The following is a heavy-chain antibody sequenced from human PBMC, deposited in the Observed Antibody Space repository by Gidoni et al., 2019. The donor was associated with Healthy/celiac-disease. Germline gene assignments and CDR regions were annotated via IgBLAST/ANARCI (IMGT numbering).Heavy chain of an antibody. Sequence: AASGFTFSSYAMSWVRQAPGKGLEWVSAISGSGGSTYYADSVKGRFTISRDNSKNTLYLQMNSLRAEDTAVYYCAKDLSSGYYYGMDVWGQGTTVTVSS. D-gene: IGHD6-19*01. J-gene: IGHJ6*02. CDR1: GFTFSSYA. CDR2: ISGSGGST. CDR3: AKDLSSGYYYGMDV. V-gene: IGHV3-23*01.